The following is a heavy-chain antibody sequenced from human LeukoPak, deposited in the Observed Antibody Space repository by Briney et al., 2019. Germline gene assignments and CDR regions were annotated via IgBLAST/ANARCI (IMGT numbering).Heavy chain of an antibody. CDR2: INPNSGGT. CDR1: GYTFTGYY. Sequence: ASVKVSCKASGYTFTGYYMHWVRQAPGQGLEWMGWINPNSGGTNYAQKFQGRVTMTRDTSINTAYMELSRLRSDDTAVYYCARSAGLKSTYYDYVWGSYRYPFDFDYWGQGTLVTVSS. CDR3: ARSAGLKSTYYDYVWGSYRYPFDFDY. V-gene: IGHV1-2*02. J-gene: IGHJ4*02. D-gene: IGHD3-16*02.